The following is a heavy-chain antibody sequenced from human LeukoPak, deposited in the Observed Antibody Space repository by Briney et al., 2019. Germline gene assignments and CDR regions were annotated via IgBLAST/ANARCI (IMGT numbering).Heavy chain of an antibody. Sequence: GALRLSCAASGFTFSSNAMTWVRQAPGQGLEWVSSISETSSHTLYADSVKGRFTISRDNTKNTLFLQMNSLRVEDTAMYYCAKDFSSSWQFDPWGQGTLVTVSS. CDR3: AKDFSSSWQFDP. CDR1: GFTFSSNA. J-gene: IGHJ5*02. V-gene: IGHV3-23*01. CDR2: ISETSSHT. D-gene: IGHD6-13*01.